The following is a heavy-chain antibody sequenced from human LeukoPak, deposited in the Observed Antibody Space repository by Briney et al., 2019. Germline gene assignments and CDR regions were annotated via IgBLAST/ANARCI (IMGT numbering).Heavy chain of an antibody. CDR3: ARGMVRNYYYGMDV. CDR2: IIPIFGTA. J-gene: IGHJ6*02. V-gene: IGHV1-69*13. D-gene: IGHD3-10*01. CDR1: GGTFSSYA. Sequence: ASVKVSCKASGGTFSSYAISWVRQAPGQGLEWMGGIIPIFGTANYAQKFQGRVTITADESTSTAYMELSSLRSEDTVVYYCARGMVRNYYYGMDVWGQGTTVTVSS.